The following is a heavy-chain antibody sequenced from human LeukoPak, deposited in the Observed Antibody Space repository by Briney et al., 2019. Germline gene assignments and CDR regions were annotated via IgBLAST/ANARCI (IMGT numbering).Heavy chain of an antibody. Sequence: GGSLRLSCAASGLTFSSYGMHWVRQAPGKGLEWVAFIWYDGSNKYYADSVNGQFTTCRNNSKNTLYLQMNSLRAEDTAVYYCAKCLIWFGELCFFDYWGQGTLVTVSS. CDR3: AKCLIWFGELCFFDY. CDR1: GLTFSSYG. J-gene: IGHJ4*02. V-gene: IGHV3-30*02. CDR2: IWYDGSNK. D-gene: IGHD3-10*01.